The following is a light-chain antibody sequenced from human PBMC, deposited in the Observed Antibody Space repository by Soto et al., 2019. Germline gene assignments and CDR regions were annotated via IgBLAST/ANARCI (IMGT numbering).Light chain of an antibody. CDR2: GAS. Sequence: IMMTSSPDILYVSPWEGATLSCRASHSVRTNLAWYQQQAGQAPRLLIYGASTRATGIPDRFSGSRSGTEFTLTISSLQSEDFAVYYCQQYNSLTPITFGQGARLEIK. J-gene: IGKJ5*01. CDR1: HSVRTN. V-gene: IGKV3-15*01. CDR3: QQYNSLTPIT.